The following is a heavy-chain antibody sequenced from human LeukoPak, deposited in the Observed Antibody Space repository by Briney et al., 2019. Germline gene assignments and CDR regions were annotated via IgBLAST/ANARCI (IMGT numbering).Heavy chain of an antibody. CDR3: ARSWFYYESRGYLDY. Sequence: ASVKVSCKASGGTFSSYAISWVRQAPGQGLEWMGRIIPIFGIANYAQKFQGRVTITADKSTSTAYMELSSLRSEDTAVYYYARSWFYYESRGYLDYWGQGTLVTVSP. V-gene: IGHV1-69*04. CDR1: GGTFSSYA. D-gene: IGHD3-22*01. J-gene: IGHJ4*02. CDR2: IIPIFGIA.